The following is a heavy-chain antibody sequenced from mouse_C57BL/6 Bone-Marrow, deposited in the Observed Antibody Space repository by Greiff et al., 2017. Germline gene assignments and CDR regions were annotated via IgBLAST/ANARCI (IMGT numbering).Heavy chain of an antibody. V-gene: IGHV10-3*01. Sequence: EVQLVESGGGLVQPKASLKLSCAASGFTFNTYAMHWVRQAPGQGLEWVARISRKSSNYATYYADSVKDRFTISRDDSQSMLYLQMNDLKAEDTAMYYCAGSSYNYAMDYWGQGTSVTVSS. CDR2: ISRKSSNYAT. CDR1: GFTFNTYA. CDR3: AGSSYNYAMDY. J-gene: IGHJ4*01. D-gene: IGHD1-1*01.